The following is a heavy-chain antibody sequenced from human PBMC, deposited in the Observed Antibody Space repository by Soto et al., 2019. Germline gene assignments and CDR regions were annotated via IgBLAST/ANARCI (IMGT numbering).Heavy chain of an antibody. J-gene: IGHJ3*02. Sequence: QVQLVQSGAEVKKPRSSVKVSCKASGGTFSSYAISWVRQAPGQGLEWMGGSIPIFGTANYAQKFQGRVTITADESTGTAYMELSSLRSEDRAVYYCARKVDGSYRHGAFDIWGQGTMVTVSS. CDR1: GGTFSSYA. D-gene: IGHD1-26*01. CDR3: ARKVDGSYRHGAFDI. V-gene: IGHV1-69*01. CDR2: SIPIFGTA.